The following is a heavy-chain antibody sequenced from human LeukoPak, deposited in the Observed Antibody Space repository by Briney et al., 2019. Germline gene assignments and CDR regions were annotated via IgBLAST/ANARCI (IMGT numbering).Heavy chain of an antibody. CDR2: ISDSGGST. D-gene: IGHD3/OR15-3a*01. V-gene: IGHV3-23*01. J-gene: IGHJ4*02. Sequence: GGSLRLSCAVSGITLSNYGMSWVRQAPGKGLEWVAGISDSGGSTNYAGSVKGRFTISRDNPKNTLYLQMNSLRAEDTAVYFCAKRGVVIRVILVGFHKAAYYFESWGQGALVTVSS. CDR3: AKRGVVIRVILVGFHKAAYYFES. CDR1: GITLSNYG.